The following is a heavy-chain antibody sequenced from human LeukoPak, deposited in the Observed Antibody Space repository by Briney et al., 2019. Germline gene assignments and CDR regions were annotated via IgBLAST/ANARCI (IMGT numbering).Heavy chain of an antibody. V-gene: IGHV2-5*02. CDR1: GFSLNTSGVG. CDR3: AHMSYYDFWSGYFDY. Sequence: SGPTLVKXTQTLTLTCTFSGFSLNTSGVGVGWIRQPPGKALEWLGLIYWDDDKRYSPSLKSRLTITKDTSKNQVVLTMTNMDPVDTATYYCAHMSYYDFWSGYFDYWGQGTLVTVSS. D-gene: IGHD3-3*01. J-gene: IGHJ4*02. CDR2: IYWDDDK.